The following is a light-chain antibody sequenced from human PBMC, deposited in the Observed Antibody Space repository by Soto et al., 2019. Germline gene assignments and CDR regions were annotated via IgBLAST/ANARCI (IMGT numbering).Light chain of an antibody. CDR2: DAS. J-gene: IGKJ5*01. CDR1: QSVSASY. CDR3: QQYGSSPIT. Sequence: EVVMTQSPDTLSVSPGERATLSCGASQSVSASYLAWYQQKPGLAPRLLIYDASNRAPGIPDRFSGSGSGTDFTLTISRLEPEDFAMYYCQQYGSSPITFGRGTRLENK. V-gene: IGKV3D-20*01.